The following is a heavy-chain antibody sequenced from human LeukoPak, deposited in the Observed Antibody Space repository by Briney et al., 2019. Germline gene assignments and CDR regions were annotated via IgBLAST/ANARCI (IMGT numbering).Heavy chain of an antibody. CDR1: GFTFGDYA. J-gene: IGHJ3*02. D-gene: IGHD3-3*01. CDR2: IRSKAYGGTT. CDR3: TRDLEMIFGVVTHDAFDI. Sequence: GGSLRLSCTASGFTFGDYAMSWVRQAPGKGLEWVGFIRSKAYGGTTEYAASVKGRFTISRDDSKSIAYLQMNSLKTEDTAVYYCTRDLEMIFGVVTHDAFDIWGQGTMVTVSS. V-gene: IGHV3-49*04.